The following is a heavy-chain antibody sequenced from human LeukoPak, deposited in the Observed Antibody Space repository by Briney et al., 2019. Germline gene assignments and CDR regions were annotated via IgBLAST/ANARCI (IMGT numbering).Heavy chain of an antibody. CDR3: ARRGRDDYNSWGPFDY. D-gene: IGHD5-24*01. J-gene: IGHJ4*02. CDR1: GFTVRTNY. CDR2: IYSGGST. Sequence: PGGSLRLSCAASGFTVRTNYMSWVRQAPGKGLEWVSVIYSGGSTYYADSVKGRFTISRDNSKNTLHLQMNSLRAEDTAVYYCARRGRDDYNSWGPFDYWGQGALVTVSS. V-gene: IGHV3-53*01.